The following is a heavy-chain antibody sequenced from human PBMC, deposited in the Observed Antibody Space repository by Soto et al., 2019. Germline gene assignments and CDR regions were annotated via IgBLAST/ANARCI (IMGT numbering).Heavy chain of an antibody. J-gene: IGHJ4*02. V-gene: IGHV3-74*01. Sequence: EVQLVESGGGLVQPGGSLRLSCAASGFTLSSYWMHWVRQAPGKGLVWVSRINSDGTSTIYADSVKGRFTISRDSAKNTLYLYLNSLSVEDTVFYYCARVGSGTPLDYWGQGTLVTVSS. CDR1: GFTLSSYW. D-gene: IGHD1-26*01. CDR2: INSDGTST. CDR3: ARVGSGTPLDY.